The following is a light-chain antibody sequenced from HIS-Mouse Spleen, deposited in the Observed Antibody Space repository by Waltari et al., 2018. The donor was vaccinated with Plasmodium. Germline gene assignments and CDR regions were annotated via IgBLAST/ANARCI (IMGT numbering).Light chain of an antibody. CDR3: YSTDSSGNHRV. Sequence: SYELTQPPSVSVSPGQTARIPCPGDALPKKYPYWYQQKSGQAPVLVIYEDSKRPSGTPERFSGSSSGTMATLTISGAQVEDEADYYCYSTDSSGNHRVFGGGTKLTVL. CDR1: ALPKKY. CDR2: EDS. J-gene: IGLJ3*02. V-gene: IGLV3-10*01.